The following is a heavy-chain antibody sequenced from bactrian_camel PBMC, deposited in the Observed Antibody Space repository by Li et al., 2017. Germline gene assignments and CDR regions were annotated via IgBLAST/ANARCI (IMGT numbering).Heavy chain of an antibody. Sequence: QLVESGGGSVQAGGSLRLSCEFSEYTASTNCMTWFRQAPGKEREGVAIIYTRGGLTAYADSVKGRFTISQDNAKNTVYLEMSDLEPDDAAMYYCAFEIQPRVGGLDYSQGAPMAPLCPTQGYWGQGTQVTVS. CDR3: AFEIQPRVGGLDYSQGAPMAPLCPTQGY. D-gene: IGHD7*01. V-gene: IGHV3S25*01. CDR2: IYTRGGLT. CDR1: EYTASTNC. J-gene: IGHJ4*01.